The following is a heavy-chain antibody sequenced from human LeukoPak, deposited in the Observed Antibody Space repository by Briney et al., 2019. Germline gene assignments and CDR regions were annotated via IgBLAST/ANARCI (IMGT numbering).Heavy chain of an antibody. Sequence: GGSLRLSCAASGFTFSSQSMNWVRQAPGKGLEWVSYISSSSRTIYYADSVKGRFTISRDSAKNSLYLQMNSLRVEDTAVYYCARVDYYVSGSASYWGQGTLVTVSS. V-gene: IGHV3-48*01. CDR2: ISSSSRTI. J-gene: IGHJ4*02. D-gene: IGHD3-10*01. CDR3: ARVDYYVSGSASY. CDR1: GFTFSSQS.